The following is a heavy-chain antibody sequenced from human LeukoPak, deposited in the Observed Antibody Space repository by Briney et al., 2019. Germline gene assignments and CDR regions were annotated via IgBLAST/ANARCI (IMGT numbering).Heavy chain of an antibody. D-gene: IGHD1-26*01. CDR2: INPNSGDT. CDR1: GYTFTGYY. CDR3: ARGLGWDSGTYLGA. V-gene: IGHV1-2*02. J-gene: IGHJ5*02. Sequence: GASVKASCKASGYTFTGYYMHWVRQAPGQGLEWMGWINPNSGDTNYAQKFQGRVSMTRDTSISTAYMDLSGLRSDNTALYYCARGLGWDSGTYLGAWGQGTLVTVSS.